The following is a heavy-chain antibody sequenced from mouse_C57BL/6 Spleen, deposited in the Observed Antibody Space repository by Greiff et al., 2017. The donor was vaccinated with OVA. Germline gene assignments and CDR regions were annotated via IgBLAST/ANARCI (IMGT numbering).Heavy chain of an antibody. CDR1: GYSFTSYY. CDR2: IYPGSGNT. Sequence: QVQLQQSGPELVKPGASVKISCKASGYSFTSYYIHWVKQRPGQGLEWIGWIYPGSGNTKYNEKFKGKATLTADTSSSTAYMQLSSLTSEDSAVYYCARSRDGYYYAMDYWGQGTSVTVSS. J-gene: IGHJ4*01. D-gene: IGHD2-3*01. V-gene: IGHV1-66*01. CDR3: ARSRDGYYYAMDY.